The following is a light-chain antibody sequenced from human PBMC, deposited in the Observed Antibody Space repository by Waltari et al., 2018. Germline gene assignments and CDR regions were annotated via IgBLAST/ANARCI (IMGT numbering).Light chain of an antibody. CDR3: ASRDDSLNALVM. CDR2: SNN. J-gene: IGLJ3*02. CDR1: SSRIGP. Sequence: QPVLTQPPSVSATPGQRVTIPCSGSSSRIGPISWSQQLPGAAPKLLIFSNNHRPSGVPDRFSGSRSGTSASLAISGLQSADEADYYCASRDDSLNALVMFGGGTKLTVL. V-gene: IGLV1-44*01.